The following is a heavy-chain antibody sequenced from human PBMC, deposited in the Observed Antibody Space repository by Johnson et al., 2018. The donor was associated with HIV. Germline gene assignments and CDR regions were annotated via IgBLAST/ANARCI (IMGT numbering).Heavy chain of an antibody. CDR1: GFTFSDAS. D-gene: IGHD3-22*01. V-gene: IGHV3-15*01. J-gene: IGHJ3*02. CDR2: IKSKTDGGTT. Sequence: EVQLVESGGGLVKPGGSLRLSCTASGFTFSDASMSWVRQAPGKGLEWVGRIKSKTDGGTTDYAAPVNGGFTISRDDSKNTLYLQMNSLKTEDSAVYYCTVRISMILALTRRDQDIWGQGTMVTVSS. CDR3: TVRISMILALTRRDQDI.